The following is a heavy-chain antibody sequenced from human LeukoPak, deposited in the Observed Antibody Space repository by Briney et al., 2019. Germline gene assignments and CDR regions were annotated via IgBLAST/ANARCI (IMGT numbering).Heavy chain of an antibody. D-gene: IGHD3-10*01. V-gene: IGHV1-69*06. CDR1: GGTFSSYA. J-gene: IGHJ6*04. Sequence: ASVKVSCKASGGTFSSYAISWVRQAPGQGLEWMGGIIPIFGTANYAQKFQGRATITADKSTSTAYMELSSLRSEGTAVYYCARDQRGSMVRGVIGYYYGMDVWGKGTTVTVSS. CDR2: IIPIFGTA. CDR3: ARDQRGSMVRGVIGYYYGMDV.